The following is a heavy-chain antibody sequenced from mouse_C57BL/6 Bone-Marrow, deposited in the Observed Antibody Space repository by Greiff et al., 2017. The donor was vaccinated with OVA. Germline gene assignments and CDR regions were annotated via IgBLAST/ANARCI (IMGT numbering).Heavy chain of an antibody. CDR3: ERSITTVVAYYFDY. CDR2: IDPETGNT. J-gene: IGHJ2*01. Sequence: VQLQQSGPELVKPGASVKLSCKASGYTFTDYYIHWVKQRPGQGLEWIGWIDPETGNTTYNEKFKGKAPLTVETSSSTAYMQFSSLTSEDSAVYFCERSITTVVAYYFDYWGQGTTLTVSS. D-gene: IGHD1-1*01. V-gene: IGHV1-84*01. CDR1: GYTFTDYY.